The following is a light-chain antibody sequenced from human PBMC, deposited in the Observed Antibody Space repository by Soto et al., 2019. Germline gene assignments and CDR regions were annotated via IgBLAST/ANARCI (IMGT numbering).Light chain of an antibody. Sequence: EFVLTQSPGTLSLSPGERATLSCRASQSVGSNSLAWYQHKPGQAPRLLIYGASTRAAGIPDRFSGSGSGTDFTLTISRLEPEDFAVYYCQQYGSSPPLTFGGGTKVEIK. J-gene: IGKJ4*01. CDR1: QSVGSNS. CDR3: QQYGSSPPLT. V-gene: IGKV3-20*01. CDR2: GAS.